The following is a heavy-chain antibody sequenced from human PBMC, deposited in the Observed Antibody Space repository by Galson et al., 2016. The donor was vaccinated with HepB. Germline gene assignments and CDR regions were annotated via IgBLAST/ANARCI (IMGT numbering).Heavy chain of an antibody. J-gene: IGHJ4*02. CDR2: INPFFGTT. CDR3: VTGGAMVRGVLISPSHFDS. D-gene: IGHD3-10*01. V-gene: IGHV1-69*06. Sequence: SVKVSCKASGGTFSSDTITWVRQAPGQGLEWMGEINPFFGTTKYAQEFQGRVTITADKSTNTTYMELTSLRSEDTAVYFCVTGGAMVRGVLISPSHFDSWGQGTLVTVSS. CDR1: GGTFSSDT.